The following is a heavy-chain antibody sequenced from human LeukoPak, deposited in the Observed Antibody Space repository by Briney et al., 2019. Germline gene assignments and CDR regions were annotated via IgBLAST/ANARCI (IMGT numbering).Heavy chain of an antibody. CDR1: AFIFSGHW. D-gene: IGHD1/OR15-1a*01. V-gene: IGHV3-53*01. J-gene: IGHJ4*02. CDR3: ARGQNIPA. CDR2: IYSGGST. Sequence: GGSLRLSCEGSAFIFSGHWMNWVRQTPGKGLEWVSVIYSGGSTYYADSVKGRFTISRDNSKNTLYLQMNSLRAEDTAVYYCARGQNIPAWGQGTLVTVSS.